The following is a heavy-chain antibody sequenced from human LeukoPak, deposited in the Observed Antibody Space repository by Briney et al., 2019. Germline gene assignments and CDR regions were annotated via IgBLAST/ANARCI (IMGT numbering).Heavy chain of an antibody. D-gene: IGHD6-13*01. CDR3: TTGDLDSSSWYNLDY. J-gene: IGHJ4*02. CDR1: GFTFSNAW. Sequence: PGGSLRLSCAASGFTFSNAWMSWVRQAPGKGLEWVGRIKSKTDGGTTDYAAPVKGRFTISRDDSKNTLYLQMNSLKTEDTAVYYCTTGDLDSSSWYNLDYWGQGTLVTVSS. CDR2: IKSKTDGGTT. V-gene: IGHV3-15*01.